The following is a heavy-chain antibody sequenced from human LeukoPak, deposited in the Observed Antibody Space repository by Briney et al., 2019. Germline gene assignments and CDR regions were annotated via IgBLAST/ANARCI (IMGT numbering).Heavy chain of an antibody. V-gene: IGHV4-59*12. J-gene: IGHJ3*02. D-gene: IGHD6-13*01. Sequence: PSETLSLTCTVSGGSISSYYWSWIRQPPGKGLEWIGYIYYSGSTNYNPSLKSRVTISVDTSKNQFSLKLSSVTAADTAVYYCARGIPKRDYSSSWYPDAFDIWGQGTMVTVSS. CDR3: ARGIPKRDYSSSWYPDAFDI. CDR2: IYYSGST. CDR1: GGSISSYY.